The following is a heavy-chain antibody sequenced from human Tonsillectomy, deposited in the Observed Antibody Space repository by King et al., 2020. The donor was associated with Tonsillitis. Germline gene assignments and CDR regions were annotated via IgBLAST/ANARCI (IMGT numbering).Heavy chain of an antibody. CDR1: GGSISSSTYY. Sequence: QLQLQESGPGLVKPSETLSLTCTVSGGSISSSTYYWGWIRQPPGKGLEWIGSMYYSGSAYYDLSLKSRVTFSVDASKNQFSLRLSSVTAADTAVYYCARHFDYADAFDIWGQGTMVTVSS. CDR2: MYYSGSA. CDR3: ARHFDYADAFDI. V-gene: IGHV4-39*07. J-gene: IGHJ3*02. D-gene: IGHD3-9*01.